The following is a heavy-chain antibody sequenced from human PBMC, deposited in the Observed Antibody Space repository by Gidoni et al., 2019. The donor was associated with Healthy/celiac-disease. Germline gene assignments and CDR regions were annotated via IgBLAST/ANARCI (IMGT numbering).Heavy chain of an antibody. D-gene: IGHD3-22*01. CDR3: ARLDGNGYYDSSGPLEEGWFDP. CDR2: IYYSGST. CDR1: GGAISSSSYY. J-gene: IGHJ5*02. V-gene: IGHV4-39*01. Sequence: QLQLQESGPGLVKPSETLSLTCTVPGGAISSSSYYWGWIRQPPGKGLEWIGSIYYSGSTYYNPSLKSRVTISVDTSKNQFSLKLSSVTAADTAVYYCARLDGNGYYDSSGPLEEGWFDPWGQGTLVTVSS.